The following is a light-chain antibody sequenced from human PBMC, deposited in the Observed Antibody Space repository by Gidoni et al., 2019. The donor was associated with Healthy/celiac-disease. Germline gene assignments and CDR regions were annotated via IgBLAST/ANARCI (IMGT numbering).Light chain of an antibody. V-gene: IGKV3-15*01. J-gene: IGKJ2*01. CDR1: QSVSSN. Sequence: EIVMTQSPATLSVSPGERATLSCRASQSVSSNLAWYQQKPGQAPRLRIYGASTRATGIPARFSGSGSGKEFTLTISSLQSEDFAVYYCQQYNNWPPYTCGQGTKLEIK. CDR2: GAS. CDR3: QQYNNWPPYT.